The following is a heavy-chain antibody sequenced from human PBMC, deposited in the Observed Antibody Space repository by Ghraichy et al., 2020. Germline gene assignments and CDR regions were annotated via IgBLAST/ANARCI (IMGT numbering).Heavy chain of an antibody. CDR3: ARQDDVFDI. V-gene: IGHV3-48*02. Sequence: GESLNISCAASGFTFSTYSMNWVRQAPGKGLEWLSYISSGSSTIYYADSVEGRFTISRDNAENSLYLQMNSLRDEDTAVYYCARQDDVFDIWGQGTMVTVSS. J-gene: IGHJ3*02. CDR1: GFTFSTYS. CDR2: ISSGSSTI.